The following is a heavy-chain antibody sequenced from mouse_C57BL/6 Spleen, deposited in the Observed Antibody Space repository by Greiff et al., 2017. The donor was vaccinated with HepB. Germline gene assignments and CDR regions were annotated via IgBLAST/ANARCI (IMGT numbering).Heavy chain of an antibody. J-gene: IGHJ1*03. Sequence: VQLQQSGAELVKPGASVKLSCKASGYTFTSYWMQWVKQRPGQGLEWIGEIDPSDSYTNYNQKFKGKATLTVDTSSSTAYMQLSSLTSEDSAVYYCASQLGRYFDVWGTGTTVTVSS. V-gene: IGHV1-50*01. CDR2: IDPSDSYT. CDR3: ASQLGRYFDV. D-gene: IGHD4-1*02. CDR1: GYTFTSYW.